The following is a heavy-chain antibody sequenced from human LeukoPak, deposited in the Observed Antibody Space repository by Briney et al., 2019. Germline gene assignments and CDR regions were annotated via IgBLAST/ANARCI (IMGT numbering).Heavy chain of an antibody. D-gene: IGHD6-19*01. J-gene: IGHJ4*02. CDR2: TYNSGSP. Sequence: ASETLSLTCTVSRGSISSYYWSWIRQPPGKGLEWIGYTYNSGSPNYNPSLKSRVTISVDTSKNQFSLKLSSVTVADTAVYYCARHGSDWSFDYWGQGTLVTVSS. CDR3: ARHGSDWSFDY. V-gene: IGHV4-59*08. CDR1: RGSISSYY.